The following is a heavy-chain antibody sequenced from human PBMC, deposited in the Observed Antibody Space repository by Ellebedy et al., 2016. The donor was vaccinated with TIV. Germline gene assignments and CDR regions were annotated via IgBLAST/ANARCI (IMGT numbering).Heavy chain of an antibody. CDR3: AKGDTRFRHPGYGMDV. V-gene: IGHV3-23*01. Sequence: GESLKISCATSGFTFSSYAMSWVRQAPGKGLEWVSDISGSGVNTYYADSVKGRFTISRDNSKNTLYLQMNSLRAEDKAVYYGAKGDTRFRHPGYGMDVWGQGTTLTVSS. CDR2: ISGSGVNT. J-gene: IGHJ6*02. D-gene: IGHD3-9*01. CDR1: GFTFSSYA.